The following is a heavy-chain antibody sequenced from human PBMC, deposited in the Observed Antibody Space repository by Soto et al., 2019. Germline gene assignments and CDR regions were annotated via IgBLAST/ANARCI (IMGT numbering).Heavy chain of an antibody. J-gene: IGHJ6*02. D-gene: IGHD3-3*01. CDR2: INPNSGGT. V-gene: IGHV1-2*04. CDR3: ARAWYYDFWSGYYGPTSDYYGMDV. CDR1: GYTFTGYY. Sequence: ASVRVSCKXSGYTFTGYYMHWVRQAPGQGLEWMGWINPNSGGTNYAQKFQGWVTMTRDTSISTAYMELSRLRSDDTAVYYCARAWYYDFWSGYYGPTSDYYGMDVWGQGTTVTVSS.